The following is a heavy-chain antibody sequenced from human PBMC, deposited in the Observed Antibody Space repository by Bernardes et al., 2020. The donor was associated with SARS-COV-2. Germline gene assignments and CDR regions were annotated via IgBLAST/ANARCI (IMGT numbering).Heavy chain of an antibody. CDR2: VNPSSGDT. D-gene: IGHD4-17*01. CDR1: GYTFTSYD. J-gene: IGHJ2*01. V-gene: IGHV1-8*01. CDR3: ARGDYGEYQYWDFDV. Sequence: ASVKVSCKASGYTFTSYDYNWVRQAPGKGLEWMGWVNPSSGDTGFAQKFKGRVTLTLDPSKDTAYMELRSLTPEDTALYFCARGDYGEYQYWDFDVWGRGTLVTVSS.